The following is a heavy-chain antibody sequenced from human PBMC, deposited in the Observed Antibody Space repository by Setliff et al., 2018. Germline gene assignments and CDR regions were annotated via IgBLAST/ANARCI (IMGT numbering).Heavy chain of an antibody. Sequence: PSETLSLTCAVSGYSISSAYYWGWIRQPPGKGLEWIGSIYHSGNTYYNPSLKSRVTMSVDTSKNQFSLKLSSVTAADTAVYYCARTNYYDSSGYFNWFDPWGQGTLVTVSS. D-gene: IGHD3-22*01. CDR2: IYHSGNT. J-gene: IGHJ5*02. V-gene: IGHV4-38-2*01. CDR1: GYSISSAYY. CDR3: ARTNYYDSSGYFNWFDP.